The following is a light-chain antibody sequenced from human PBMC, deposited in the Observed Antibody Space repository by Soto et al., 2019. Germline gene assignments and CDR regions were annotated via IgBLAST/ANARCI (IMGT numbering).Light chain of an antibody. J-gene: IGKJ5*01. Sequence: DIQMTQSPSTLSASVGDRVTITCRASQSISNLLAWYQQKPGRAPTLLIYKASTLESGVPSRFSGSGSGTEFSLTISSLQPDDVATYYCQQYTSYPLTFDQGTRLEIK. V-gene: IGKV1-5*03. CDR3: QQYTSYPLT. CDR1: QSISNL. CDR2: KAS.